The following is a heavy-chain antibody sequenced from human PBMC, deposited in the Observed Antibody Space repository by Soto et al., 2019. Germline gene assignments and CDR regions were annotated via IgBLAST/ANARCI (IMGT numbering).Heavy chain of an antibody. D-gene: IGHD4-17*01. CDR3: ARDRVDYLSYYYYGMDV. CDR2: ISSSGTTI. V-gene: IGHV3-11*01. CDR1: GFTFSDYY. Sequence: QVQLMESGGGLVKPGGSLRLSCAASGFTFSDYYMTWIRQAPGKGLEWDSYISSSGTTIYYADSVKGRFTISRNNAKKSLDLQMDSLRAEDTAVYYCARDRVDYLSYYYYGMDVWGQGTTVTVSS. J-gene: IGHJ6*02.